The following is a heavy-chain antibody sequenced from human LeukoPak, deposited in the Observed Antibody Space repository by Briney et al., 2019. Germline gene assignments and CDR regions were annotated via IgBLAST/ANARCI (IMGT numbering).Heavy chain of an antibody. V-gene: IGHV4-31*03. CDR3: ARDRDRFGELYY. D-gene: IGHD3-10*01. CDR2: IYYSGST. J-gene: IGHJ4*02. Sequence: SQTLSLTCTVSGGSISSGGYYWSWIRQHPGKGLEWIGYIYYSGSTYYNPSLKSRVTISVDTSKNQFSLKLSSVTAADTAVYYCARDRDRFGELYYWGQGTLVTVSS. CDR1: GGSISSGGYY.